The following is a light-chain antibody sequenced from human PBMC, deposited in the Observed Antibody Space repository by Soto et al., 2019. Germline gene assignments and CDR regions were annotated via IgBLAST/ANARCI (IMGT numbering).Light chain of an antibody. J-gene: IGKJ2*01. V-gene: IGKV3-15*01. CDR3: QQYNNWPYT. Sequence: EIVMTQSPATLSVSPGERATLSCRASQIITSNIAWYQQKPGQAPRLLIYGATTRATGIPARFSGSGSGTEFTLTISSLQSEDFAVYYCQQYNNWPYTFGQGTKLEIK. CDR1: QIITSN. CDR2: GAT.